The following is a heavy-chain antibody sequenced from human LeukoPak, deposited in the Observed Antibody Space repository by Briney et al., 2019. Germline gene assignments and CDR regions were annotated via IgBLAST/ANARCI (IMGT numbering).Heavy chain of an antibody. V-gene: IGHV3-64*02. CDR3: ARRYCSSTSCSPFDY. CDR2: ISGDGGST. Sequence: RSGGSLRLSCAASGFTFSNYAMHWVRQAPGKGPQYVSAISGDGGSTYYADSVKGRFTISRDNSKNTLYLQMGSLRVEDVAVYYCARRYCSSTSCSPFDYWGQGTLVTVSS. J-gene: IGHJ4*02. CDR1: GFTFSNYA. D-gene: IGHD2-2*01.